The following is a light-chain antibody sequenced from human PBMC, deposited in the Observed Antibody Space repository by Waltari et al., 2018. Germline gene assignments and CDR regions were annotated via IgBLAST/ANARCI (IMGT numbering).Light chain of an antibody. V-gene: IGLV2-14*03. CDR3: SSYTSSSTVV. CDR1: SRDVGGYNY. CDR2: DVS. J-gene: IGLJ2*01. Sequence: QSALTQPASVSGSPGQSITISCTGTSRDVGGYNYVSWYQQHPGKAPQLMIYDVSTRPSGVSNRFSGSKSGNTASLTISGLQAEDEADYYCSSYTSSSTVVFGGGTKLTVL.